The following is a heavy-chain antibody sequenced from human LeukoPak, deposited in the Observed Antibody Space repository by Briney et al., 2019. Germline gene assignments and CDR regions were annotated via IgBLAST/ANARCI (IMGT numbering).Heavy chain of an antibody. J-gene: IGHJ4*02. V-gene: IGHV1-69*01. Sequence: SVKVSCKASGGTFSSYAISWVRQAPGQGLEWMGGIIPIFGTANYAQKFQGRVTITADESTSTAYMELSSLRSEDTAVYYCARASYYYDSSGYPGYYFDYWGQGTLVTVSS. CDR3: ARASYYYDSSGYPGYYFDY. D-gene: IGHD3-22*01. CDR1: GGTFSSYA. CDR2: IIPIFGTA.